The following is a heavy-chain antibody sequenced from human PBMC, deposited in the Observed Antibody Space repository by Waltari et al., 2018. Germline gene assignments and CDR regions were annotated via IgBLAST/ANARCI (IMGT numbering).Heavy chain of an antibody. V-gene: IGHV4-34*01. J-gene: IGHJ6*03. Sequence: VQLQQWGAGLLKPSETLSLTCAVYGGSFSGYYWSWIRQPPGKGLEWIGEINHSGSTNYNPSLKSRVTISVDTSKNQFSLKLSSVTAADTAVYYCARVFRSGSYYTYYYYYYYMDVWGKGTTVTVSS. CDR3: ARVFRSGSYYTYYYYYYYMDV. D-gene: IGHD3-10*01. CDR1: GGSFSGYY. CDR2: INHSGST.